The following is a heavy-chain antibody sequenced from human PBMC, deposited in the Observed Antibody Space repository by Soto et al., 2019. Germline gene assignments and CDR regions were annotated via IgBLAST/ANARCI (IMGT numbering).Heavy chain of an antibody. CDR1: GYTFTSYA. CDR3: ARVFLGPIRGHAFDI. D-gene: IGHD2-2*02. CDR2: INAGNGNT. J-gene: IGHJ3*02. Sequence: GASVKVSCKASGYTFTSYAMHWVRQAPGQRLEWMGWINAGNGNTKYSQKFQGRVTITRDTSASTAYMELSSLRSEDTAVYYCARVFLGPIRGHAFDIWGQGTMVTVSS. V-gene: IGHV1-3*01.